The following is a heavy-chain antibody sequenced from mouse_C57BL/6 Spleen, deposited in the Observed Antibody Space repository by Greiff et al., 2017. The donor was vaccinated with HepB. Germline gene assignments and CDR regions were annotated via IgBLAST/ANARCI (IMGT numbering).Heavy chain of an antibody. V-gene: IGHV1-50*01. Sequence: VKQSCKASGYTFTSYWMQWVNQRPGQGLEWIGEIDPSDSYTNYNQKFKGKATLTVDTSSSTAYMQLSSLTSEDSAVYYCARGTRSYFDYWGQGTTLTVSS. D-gene: IGHD3-3*01. J-gene: IGHJ2*01. CDR3: ARGTRSYFDY. CDR1: GYTFTSYW. CDR2: IDPSDSYT.